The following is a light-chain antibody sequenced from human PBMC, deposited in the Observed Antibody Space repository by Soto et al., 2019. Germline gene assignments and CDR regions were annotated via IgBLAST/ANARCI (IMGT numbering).Light chain of an antibody. CDR2: DAS. CDR3: QQYNNWPRT. CDR1: QSVSSN. J-gene: IGKJ1*01. V-gene: IGKV3-15*01. Sequence: EIVMTQSPATLSVSPGERATLSCRASQSVSSNLAWYQQKPGQAPRLLIYDASTRATDIPARFSGSVSGTEFTLTISSLQSEDFAVYSYQQYNNWPRTFGQGTKVEIK.